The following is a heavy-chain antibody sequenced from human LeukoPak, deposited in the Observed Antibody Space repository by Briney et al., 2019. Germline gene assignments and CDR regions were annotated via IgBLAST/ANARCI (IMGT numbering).Heavy chain of an antibody. CDR3: TRLFVGDEYSSSRY. CDR2: MDRDVRST. J-gene: IGHJ4*02. CDR1: GVTFSRVY. V-gene: IGHV3-74*01. D-gene: IGHD6-13*01. Sequence: GRSLCLSCAASGVTFSRVYIHWVRRAAGQGLVGVLGMDRDVRSTTYADSVRGRFTVSRDNAKITLYLQMNSLKVEDTAMYYCTRLFVGDEYSSSRYWGRGTLVTVSS.